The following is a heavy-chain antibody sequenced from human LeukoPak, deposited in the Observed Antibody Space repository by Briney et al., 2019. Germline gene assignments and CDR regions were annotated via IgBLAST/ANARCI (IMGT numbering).Heavy chain of an antibody. Sequence: GGSLRLSCVASGFTFTSYWMSWVRQAPGKGLEWVANIKHDESEKYYVDSVEGRFTISRDNAKNSLSLQMNSLRGEDTAVYYCVRALGSSSADYWGQGTLVTVSS. CDR3: VRALGSSSADY. J-gene: IGHJ4*02. V-gene: IGHV3-7*01. CDR1: GFTFTSYW. CDR2: IKHDESEK. D-gene: IGHD6-6*01.